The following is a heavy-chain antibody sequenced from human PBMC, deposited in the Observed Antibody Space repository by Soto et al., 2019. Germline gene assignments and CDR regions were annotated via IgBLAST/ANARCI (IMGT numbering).Heavy chain of an antibody. J-gene: IGHJ6*02. CDR1: GGTFSSYA. D-gene: IGHD1-1*01. Sequence: ASVKVSCKASGGTFSSYAISRVRQAPGQGLEWMGGIIPIFGTANYAQKFQGRVTITADESTSTAYMELSSLRSEDTAVYYCARDGSNQLEYYYYYGMDVWGQGTTVTVSS. CDR3: ARDGSNQLEYYYYYGMDV. V-gene: IGHV1-69*13. CDR2: IIPIFGTA.